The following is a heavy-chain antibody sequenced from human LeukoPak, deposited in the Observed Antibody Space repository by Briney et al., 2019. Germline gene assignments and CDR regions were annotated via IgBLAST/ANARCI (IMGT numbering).Heavy chain of an antibody. Sequence: GGSLRLSCAASGFTFSSYSMNWVRQAPGKGLEWVSYISSSSSTIYYADSVKGRFTISRDNAKNTLYLQMNSLRTEDTAVYYCARRWAVAAVDYWGQGTLVTVSS. CDR1: GFTFSSYS. D-gene: IGHD6-19*01. CDR3: ARRWAVAAVDY. J-gene: IGHJ4*02. V-gene: IGHV3-48*04. CDR2: ISSSSSTI.